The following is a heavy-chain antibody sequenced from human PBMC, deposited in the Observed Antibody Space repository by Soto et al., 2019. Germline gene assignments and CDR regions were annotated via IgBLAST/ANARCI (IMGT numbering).Heavy chain of an antibody. D-gene: IGHD2-2*01. Sequence: QVQLQESGPGLVKPSQTLSLTCTVSGGSISSGGYYWSWIRQHPGKGLEWIGYIYYSGSTYYNPSLKSRVTISVDTSKNQFSLKLSSVTAADTAVYYCARAGGSRKRYQRLPNCFDPWGQGTLVTVSS. V-gene: IGHV4-31*03. J-gene: IGHJ5*01. CDR1: GGSISSGGYY. CDR2: IYYSGST. CDR3: ARAGGSRKRYQRLPNCFDP.